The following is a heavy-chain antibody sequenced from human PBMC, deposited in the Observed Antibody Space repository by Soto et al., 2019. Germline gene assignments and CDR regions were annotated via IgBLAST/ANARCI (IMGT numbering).Heavy chain of an antibody. CDR3: AREVVVVVPAATRVYNWFDP. D-gene: IGHD2-2*01. V-gene: IGHV3-21*01. CDR1: GFTFSSYS. J-gene: IGHJ5*02. CDR2: ISSSSSYI. Sequence: AGGSLRLSCAASGFTFSSYSMNWVRQAPGKGLEWVSSISSSSSYIYYADSVKGRFTISRDNAKNSLYLQMNSLRAEDTAVYYCAREVVVVVPAATRVYNWFDPWGQGTLVTVSS.